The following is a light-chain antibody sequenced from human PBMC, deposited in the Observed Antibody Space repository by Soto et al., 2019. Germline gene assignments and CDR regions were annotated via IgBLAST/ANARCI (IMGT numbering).Light chain of an antibody. CDR3: QQYGSSPQT. Sequence: IVLTQSPATMPLSPRERPTLSCSSSQSVSSSYLAWYQQKPGQAPRLLIYGASSRATGIPDRFSGSGSGTDFTLTISRLEPEDFAVYYCQQYGSSPQTFGQGTKVDIK. CDR1: QSVSSSY. CDR2: GAS. V-gene: IGKV3-20*01. J-gene: IGKJ1*01.